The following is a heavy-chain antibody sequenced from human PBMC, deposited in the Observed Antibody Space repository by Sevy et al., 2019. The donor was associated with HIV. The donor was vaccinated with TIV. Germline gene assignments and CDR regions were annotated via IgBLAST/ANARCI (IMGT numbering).Heavy chain of an antibody. CDR1: GFTFSSYG. Sequence: GGSLRLSCAASGFTFSSYGMHWVRQAPGKGLEWVAFIRYDGSNKYYSDSVKGRFTISRDNSKNTLYLQMNSLRAEDTAVYYCAKDKMVQGHYYYYGMDVWGHGTTVTVSS. D-gene: IGHD3-10*01. J-gene: IGHJ6*02. CDR3: AKDKMVQGHYYYYGMDV. CDR2: IRYDGSNK. V-gene: IGHV3-30*02.